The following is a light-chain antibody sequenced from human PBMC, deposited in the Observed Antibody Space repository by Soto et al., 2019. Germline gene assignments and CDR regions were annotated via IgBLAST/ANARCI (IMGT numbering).Light chain of an antibody. V-gene: IGKV1-5*03. Sequence: DIQMTHSPSTLSGSIGHRFTIXWQASHTISSWLAWYQQKPGKAPKLLIYKASTLKSGVPSRFSGSGSGTEFTLTISSLQPDDFATYYCQHYNSYSEAFGQGTKVDIK. CDR3: QHYNSYSEA. CDR2: KAS. J-gene: IGKJ1*01. CDR1: HTISSW.